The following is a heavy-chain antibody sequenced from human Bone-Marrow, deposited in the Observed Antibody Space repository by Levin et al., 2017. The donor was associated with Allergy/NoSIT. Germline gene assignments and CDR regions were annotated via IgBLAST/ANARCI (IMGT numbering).Heavy chain of an antibody. J-gene: IGHJ2*01. D-gene: IGHD5-18*01. CDR2: ISYDGRNK. CDR3: ARDLSGYSYGYPWFFDL. CDR1: GFIFSTYN. Sequence: GGSLRLSCAASGFIFSTYNVHWVRQAPGKGLEWVAVISYDGRNKYYADSVKGRFTSSRDNSKNTVYLQKNGLRAEDTAVYYCARDLSGYSYGYPWFFDLWGRGTLVIVSS. V-gene: IGHV3-30*04.